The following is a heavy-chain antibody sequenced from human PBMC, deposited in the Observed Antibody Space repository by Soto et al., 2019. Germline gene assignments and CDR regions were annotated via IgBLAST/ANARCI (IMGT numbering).Heavy chain of an antibody. CDR1: GFTFSNSA. CDR2: ISNNGGSA. J-gene: IGHJ5*02. V-gene: IGHV3-23*01. CDR3: ARGYSSSWTYNWFDP. D-gene: IGHD6-13*01. Sequence: EVQLLESGGGLVRPGGSLRLSCAASGFTFSNSAMNWVRQAPGKGLEWVSLISNNGGSASHADSVQGRFIISRDNSINSLYLQMNSLRAEDTAVYYCARGYSSSWTYNWFDPWGQGTLVTVSS.